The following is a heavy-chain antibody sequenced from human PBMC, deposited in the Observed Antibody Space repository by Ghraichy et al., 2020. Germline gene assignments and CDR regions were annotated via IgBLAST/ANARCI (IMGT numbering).Heavy chain of an antibody. CDR2: INHSGST. V-gene: IGHV4-34*01. CDR3: ARAGSGWYPPGAFDI. Sequence: SETLSLTCAVYGGSFSGYYWSWIRQPPGKGLEWIGEINHSGSTNYNPSLKSRVTISVDTSKNQFSLKLSSVTAADTAVYYCARAGSGWYPPGAFDIWGQGTMVTVSS. CDR1: GGSFSGYY. J-gene: IGHJ3*02. D-gene: IGHD6-19*01.